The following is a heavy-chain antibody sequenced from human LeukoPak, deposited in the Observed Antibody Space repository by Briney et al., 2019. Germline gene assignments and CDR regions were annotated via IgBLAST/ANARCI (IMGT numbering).Heavy chain of an antibody. J-gene: IGHJ4*02. V-gene: IGHV1-18*01. CDR3: ARGIEYCSGGSCSDY. D-gene: IGHD2-15*01. CDR1: GYTFTSYG. CDR2: ISAYNGNT. Sequence: GASVKVSCKASGYTFTSYGISWVRQAPGQGLEWMGWISAYNGNTNYAQKLQGRVTMTTDTSTSTAYMELRSLRSDDTAVYYCARGIEYCSGGSCSDYWGQGTLVTVSS.